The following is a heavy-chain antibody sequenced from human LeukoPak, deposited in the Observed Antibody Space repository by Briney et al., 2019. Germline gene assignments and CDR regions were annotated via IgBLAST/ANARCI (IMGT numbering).Heavy chain of an antibody. V-gene: IGHV3-74*01. D-gene: IGHD1-14*01. CDR2: INSDGSST. Sequence: GGSLRLSCAASGFTFSSYWMSWVRQAPGKGLEWVSHINSDGSSTTYADSVKGRFTISRDNSKNTLYLQMNSLRAEGTAVYYCAKPQVGGFHYYYYMDVWGKGTTVTVSS. CDR1: GFTFSSYW. J-gene: IGHJ6*03. CDR3: AKPQVGGFHYYYYMDV.